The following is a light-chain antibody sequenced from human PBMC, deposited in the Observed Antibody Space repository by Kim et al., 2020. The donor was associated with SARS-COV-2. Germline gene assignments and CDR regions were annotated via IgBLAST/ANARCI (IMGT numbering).Light chain of an antibody. J-gene: IGLJ3*02. CDR1: SGSIASNF. Sequence: NFMLTQPHSVSESPGKTVAISCTRTSGSIASNFVQWYQQRPGSAPTTVIYEDDQRPSGVPDRFSGSIDSSSNSASLTISGLTTEDEADYCCQSYDSTNPWVFGGGTQLTVL. CDR2: EDD. CDR3: QSYDSTNPWV. V-gene: IGLV6-57*04.